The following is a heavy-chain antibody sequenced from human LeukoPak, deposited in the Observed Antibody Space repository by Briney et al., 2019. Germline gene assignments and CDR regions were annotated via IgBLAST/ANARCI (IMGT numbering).Heavy chain of an antibody. CDR2: ISSSSSYI. CDR1: GFTFSSYS. Sequence: PGRSLRLSCAASGFTFSSYSMNWVRQAPGKGLEWVSSISSSSSYIYYADSVKGRFTISRDNAKNSLYLQMNSLRAEDTAVYYCARVKPPDYGSAEWGQGTLVTVSS. V-gene: IGHV3-21*01. D-gene: IGHD3-10*01. J-gene: IGHJ4*02. CDR3: ARVKPPDYGSAE.